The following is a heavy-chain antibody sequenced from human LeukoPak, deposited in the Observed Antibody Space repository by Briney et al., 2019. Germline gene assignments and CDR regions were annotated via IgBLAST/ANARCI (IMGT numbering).Heavy chain of an antibody. CDR2: IIPIFGTA. CDR1: GGTFSSYA. Sequence: GASVKVSCKASGGTFSSYAISWVRQAPGQGLEWMGGIIPIFGTANYAQKFQGRVTITADKSTSTAYMELSSLRSEDTAVYYCARGHRDGYNEEYDAFDIWGQGTMVTVSS. CDR3: ARGHRDGYNEEYDAFDI. V-gene: IGHV1-69*06. D-gene: IGHD5-24*01. J-gene: IGHJ3*02.